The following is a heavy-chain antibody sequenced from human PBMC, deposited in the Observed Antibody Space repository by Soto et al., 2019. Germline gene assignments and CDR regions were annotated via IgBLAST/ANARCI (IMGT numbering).Heavy chain of an antibody. CDR2: INSDGSIT. CDR1: GFTFSSYW. CDR3: ARARYDFWSGYSDAFDI. Sequence: XGSLRLSCSASGFTFSSYWMHWVRQAPGKGLVWVSRINSDGSITSYVDSVKGRFTISRDNAKNTLFLQMNSLRAEDTAVYYCARARYDFWSGYSDAFDIWGQGKMVTVS. J-gene: IGHJ3*02. V-gene: IGHV3-74*01. D-gene: IGHD3-3*01.